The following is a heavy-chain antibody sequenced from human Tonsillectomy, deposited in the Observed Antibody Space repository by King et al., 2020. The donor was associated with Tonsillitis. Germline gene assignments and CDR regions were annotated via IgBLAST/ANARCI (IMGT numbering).Heavy chain of an antibody. J-gene: IGHJ4*02. CDR1: GGSISSYY. CDR2: IYYSGST. Sequence: VQLQESGPGLVKPSETLSLTCTVSGGSISSYYWSWIRPPPGKGLEWIGYIYYSGSTNYNPSLKSRVTISVDTSKNQFSLKLSSVTAADTAVYYCARESPGYSYGYCFDYWGQGTLVTVSS. CDR3: ARESPGYSYGYCFDY. D-gene: IGHD5-18*01. V-gene: IGHV4-59*01.